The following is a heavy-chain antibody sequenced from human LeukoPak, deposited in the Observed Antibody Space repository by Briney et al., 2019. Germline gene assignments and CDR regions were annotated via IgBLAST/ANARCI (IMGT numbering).Heavy chain of an antibody. CDR2: INHSGST. J-gene: IGHJ4*02. V-gene: IGHV4-34*01. Sequence: TTSETLSLTCAVYGGSFSGYYWSWIRQPPGKGLEWIGEINHSGSTNYNPSLKSRVTIPVDTSKNQFSLKLSSVTAADTAVYYCARGYSGQDYWGQGTLVTVSS. CDR1: GGSFSGYY. D-gene: IGHD5-12*01. CDR3: ARGYSGQDY.